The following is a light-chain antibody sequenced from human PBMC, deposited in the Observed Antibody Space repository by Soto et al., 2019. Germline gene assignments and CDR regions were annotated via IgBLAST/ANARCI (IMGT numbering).Light chain of an antibody. CDR3: SSYTTSSPYV. Sequence: QSALTQPASVSGSPGQSITISCTGTSNDIGGYKYVSWYQQHPDKAPKLLIYEVTYRPSGVSDRFSGSKSGNTASLTISGLLAEDEADYYCSSYTTSSPYVFGSGTKLTVL. J-gene: IGLJ1*01. CDR1: SNDIGGYKY. V-gene: IGLV2-14*01. CDR2: EVT.